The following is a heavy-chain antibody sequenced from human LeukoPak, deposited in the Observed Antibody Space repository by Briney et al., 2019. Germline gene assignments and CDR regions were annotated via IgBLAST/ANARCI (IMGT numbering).Heavy chain of an antibody. CDR2: IRDDGGAT. D-gene: IGHD3-16*01. CDR3: VKDFDYVWGSFDY. J-gene: IGHJ4*02. V-gene: IGHV3-30*02. Sequence: GGSLRLSCAASGFTFSNYGMNWVRQAPGKGLEWVAFIRDDGGATYYSDSVKGRFTISRDDSKNTLFLLMNSLRAEDTAVYYCVKDFDYVWGSFDYWGQGTLVTVSS. CDR1: GFTFSNYG.